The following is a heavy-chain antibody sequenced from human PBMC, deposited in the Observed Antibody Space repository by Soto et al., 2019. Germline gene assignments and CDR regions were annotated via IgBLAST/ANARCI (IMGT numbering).Heavy chain of an antibody. CDR3: ARGSDIWTGWKFTF. CDR2: ISAYNGNI. CDR1: GYDFTNYG. D-gene: IGHD3-9*01. J-gene: IGHJ4*02. Sequence: QVRLVQSGAEVKKPGASVKVSCKTSGYDFTNYGINWVRQAPGQGLEWMGWISAYNGNIVYAQNFRGRATLTTDTSTGSAYMELRSLRSGDTAVFYCARGSDIWTGWKFTFWGQGTLVTVSS. V-gene: IGHV1-18*01.